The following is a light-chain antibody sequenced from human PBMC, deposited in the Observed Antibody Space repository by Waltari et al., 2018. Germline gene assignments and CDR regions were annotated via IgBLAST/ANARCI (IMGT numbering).Light chain of an antibody. Sequence: ENLLTKSPGAISASPGEGATLFCRASQSVSVSSLAWYQQKPGQAPRLLIYGASSRATGITDRFSSSGSGTDFTLTIIRVAPDDVAVYYCQQLSVSSRWTFGQGTKVEIK. J-gene: IGKJ1*01. CDR3: QQLSVSSRWT. V-gene: IGKV3-20*01. CDR2: GAS. CDR1: QSVSVSS.